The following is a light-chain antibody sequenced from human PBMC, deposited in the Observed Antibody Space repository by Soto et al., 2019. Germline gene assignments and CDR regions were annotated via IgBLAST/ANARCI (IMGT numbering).Light chain of an antibody. CDR1: QSISRLY. J-gene: IGKJ4*01. CDR2: GAS. Sequence: SFPPAAGATRSCRASQSISRLYLSWYQQKPGQAPRLLIYGASTRATGIPPRFSGSGSGTEFTLTISSLQSEDFAVYYCQQYNNWPPLTFGGGTKVDIK. V-gene: IGKV3-15*01. CDR3: QQYNNWPPLT.